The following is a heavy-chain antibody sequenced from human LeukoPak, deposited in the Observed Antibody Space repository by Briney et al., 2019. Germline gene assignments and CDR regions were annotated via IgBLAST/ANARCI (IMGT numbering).Heavy chain of an antibody. V-gene: IGHV3-23*01. CDR3: ARGRNYGSGSYVFDY. CDR1: GFTFTNFG. Sequence: GGSLRLSCAASGFTFTNFGMSWVRQAPGKELEWVSRISSSGDTTNYADSLKGRFTISRDNSKNSVYLQLSSLRAEDTALYYCARGRNYGSGSYVFDYWGQGTLVTVSS. D-gene: IGHD3-10*01. CDR2: ISSSGDTT. J-gene: IGHJ4*02.